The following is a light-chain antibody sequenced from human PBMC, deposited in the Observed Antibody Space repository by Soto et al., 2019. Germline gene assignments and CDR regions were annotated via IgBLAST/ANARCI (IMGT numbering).Light chain of an antibody. Sequence: IVMTQSPATLSVSPGERATLSCRASQRVSRNLAWYQQKPGQAPRLLSHGASSRATGIPDRFISSGSGTDFTLTISRLEPEDFSVYYGQQYGSSPEWTFGQGTKVDIK. CDR2: GAS. CDR3: QQYGSSPEWT. V-gene: IGKV3-20*01. CDR1: QRVSRN. J-gene: IGKJ1*01.